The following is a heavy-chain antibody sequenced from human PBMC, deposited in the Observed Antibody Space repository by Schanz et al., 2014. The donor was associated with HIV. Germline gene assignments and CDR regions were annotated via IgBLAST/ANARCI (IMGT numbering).Heavy chain of an antibody. J-gene: IGHJ4*02. CDR3: TRVPRWLQPHFDY. Sequence: ELQLAESGGRLEQLGGSLRLSCAASGFIFSDYSMNWVRQAPGKGLEWAAHMIWNNGIYYADSVKGRFTISRDNAKNSLYLQMNSLREEDTAVYYCTRVPRWLQPHFDYWGQGILVTVSS. CDR2: MIWNNGI. V-gene: IGHV3-48*02. CDR1: GFIFSDYS. D-gene: IGHD5-12*01.